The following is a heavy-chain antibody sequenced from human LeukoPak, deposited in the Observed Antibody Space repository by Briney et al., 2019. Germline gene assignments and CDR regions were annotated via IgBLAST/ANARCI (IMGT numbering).Heavy chain of an antibody. CDR1: GFTFSSCS. J-gene: IGHJ4*02. CDR2: ISSSSSTI. Sequence: PGGSLRLSCAASGFTFSSCSMNWVRQAPGKGLEWVSYISSSSSTIYYADSVKGRFTISRDNAKNSLYLQMNSLRAEDTAVYYCARVGQRSTQNYDILTGYLFWGQGTLVTVSS. CDR3: ARVGQRSTQNYDILTGYLF. D-gene: IGHD3-9*01. V-gene: IGHV3-48*01.